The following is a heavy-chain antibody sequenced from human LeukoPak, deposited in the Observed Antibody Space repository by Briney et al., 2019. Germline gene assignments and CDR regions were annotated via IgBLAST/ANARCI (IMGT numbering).Heavy chain of an antibody. D-gene: IGHD1-26*01. J-gene: IGHJ6*02. CDR2: ISWNSGSI. CDR1: GFTFSSYA. Sequence: GGSLRLSCAASGFTFSSYAMSWVRQAPGKGLEWVSGISWNSGSIGYADSVKGRFTISRDNAKNSLYLQMNSLRAEDTALYYCAKDIGSYYYYGMDVWGQGTTVTVSS. V-gene: IGHV3-9*01. CDR3: AKDIGSYYYYGMDV.